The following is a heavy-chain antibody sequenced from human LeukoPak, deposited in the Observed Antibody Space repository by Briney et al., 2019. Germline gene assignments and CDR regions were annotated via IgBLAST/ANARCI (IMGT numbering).Heavy chain of an antibody. CDR1: GFTFSSYA. J-gene: IGHJ4*02. CDR3: ARHFYYYDSTGYYLDY. D-gene: IGHD3-22*01. Sequence: GSLRLSCAASGFTFSSYAMSWVRQPPGKGLEWIASIYYSGSTYYNPSLKSRVTIFVDKSKNQFSLKLSSVTAADTAVYYCARHFYYYDSTGYYLDYWGQGTLVTVSS. CDR2: IYYSGST. V-gene: IGHV4-39*01.